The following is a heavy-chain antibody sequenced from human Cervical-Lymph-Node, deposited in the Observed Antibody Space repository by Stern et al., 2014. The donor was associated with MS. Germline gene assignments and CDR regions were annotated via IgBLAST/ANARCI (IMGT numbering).Heavy chain of an antibody. Sequence: QVTLKESGPALVKPTQTLTLTCTFSGFSLSTNGVGVGWIRQPPGKALEWLALIYWDDDKRYNPTLKSRLTITKDTSKNQVVLTMTNMDPVDTATYYCAHRRSIRGNWNYGEFDYWGQGTLVTVSS. J-gene: IGHJ4*02. CDR1: GFSLSTNGVG. CDR3: AHRRSIRGNWNYGEFDY. D-gene: IGHD1-7*01. V-gene: IGHV2-5*02. CDR2: IYWDDDK.